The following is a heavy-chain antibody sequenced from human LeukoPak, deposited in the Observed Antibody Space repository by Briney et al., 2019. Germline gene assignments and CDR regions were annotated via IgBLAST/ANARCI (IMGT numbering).Heavy chain of an antibody. CDR2: MNPNSGNT. Sequence: GASVKVSCKASGYTFTSYDINWVRQATGQGLEWMGWMNPNSGNTGYAQKFQGRVTITRNTSISTAYMELSSLRSEDTAVYYCARDQGIVATIDWFDPWGQGTLVTVSS. J-gene: IGHJ5*02. D-gene: IGHD5-12*01. CDR1: GYTFTSYD. CDR3: ARDQGIVATIDWFDP. V-gene: IGHV1-8*03.